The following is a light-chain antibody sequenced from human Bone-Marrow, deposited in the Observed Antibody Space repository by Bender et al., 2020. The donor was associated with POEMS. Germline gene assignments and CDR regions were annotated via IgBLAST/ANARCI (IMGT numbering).Light chain of an antibody. Sequence: QAVLTQPPSVSAAPGQKVTISCSGSSSNIENDYVSWYRHLPGTAPKLLIFDNDRRPSGIPDRFSGSKSGTSSTLGITGLQAGDEADYYCAVWDDSLNGWVFGGGTKLTVL. V-gene: IGLV1-51*01. CDR1: SSNIENDY. J-gene: IGLJ3*02. CDR3: AVWDDSLNGWV. CDR2: DND.